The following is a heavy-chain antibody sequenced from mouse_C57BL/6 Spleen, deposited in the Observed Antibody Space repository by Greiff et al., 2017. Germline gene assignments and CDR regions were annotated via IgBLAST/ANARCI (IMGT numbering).Heavy chain of an antibody. V-gene: IGHV1-26*01. D-gene: IGHD1-1*01. Sequence: EVQLQQSGPELVKPGASVKISCKASGYTFTDYYMNWVKQSHGKSLEWIGDINPNNGGTSYNQKFKGKATLTVDKSSSTAYMELRSLTSEDSAVYYCANYYGSSSGFAYWGQGTLGTVSA. CDR2: INPNNGGT. J-gene: IGHJ3*01. CDR3: ANYYGSSSGFAY. CDR1: GYTFTDYY.